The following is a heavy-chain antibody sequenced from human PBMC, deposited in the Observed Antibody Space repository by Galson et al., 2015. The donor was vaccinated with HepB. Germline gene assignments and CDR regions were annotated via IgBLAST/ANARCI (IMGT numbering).Heavy chain of an antibody. CDR2: INPSGGST. V-gene: IGHV1-46*01. J-gene: IGHJ4*02. D-gene: IGHD2/OR15-2a*01. Sequence: SVKVSCKASGYTFTSYYMHWVRQAPGQGLEWMGIINPSGGSTSYAQKFQGRVTISVDTSKNQFSLKLSSVTAADTAVYYCATYFYVGGCFDYWGQGTLVTVSS. CDR3: ATYFYVGGCFDY. CDR1: GYTFTSYY.